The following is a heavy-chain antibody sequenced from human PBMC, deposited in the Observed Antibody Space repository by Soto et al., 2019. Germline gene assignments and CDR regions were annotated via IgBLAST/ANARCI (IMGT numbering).Heavy chain of an antibody. Sequence: ASVKVSCKASGYTFTSYDINWVRQATGQGLEWMEWMNPNSGNTGYAQKFQGRVTMTRNTSISTAYMELSSLRSEDTAVYYCAIELVVVAATDAFDIWGQGTMVTVSS. CDR2: MNPNSGNT. V-gene: IGHV1-8*01. CDR3: AIELVVVAATDAFDI. D-gene: IGHD2-15*01. CDR1: GYTFTSYD. J-gene: IGHJ3*02.